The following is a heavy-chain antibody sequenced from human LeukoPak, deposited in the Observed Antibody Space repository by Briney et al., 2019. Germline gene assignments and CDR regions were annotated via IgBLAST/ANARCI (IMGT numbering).Heavy chain of an antibody. CDR2: IKEEGSEK. CDR3: ATGYTSGTRIDY. CDR1: GFTFSSYW. Sequence: GGSLRLSCAVSGFTFSSYWMSWVRQAPGKGLEWVASIKEEGSEKHYVDSVKGRFTISRDNANNFLYLQVSSLRAEDTAVYYCATGYTSGTRIDYWGQGTLVTVSS. V-gene: IGHV3-7*01. D-gene: IGHD6-19*01. J-gene: IGHJ4*02.